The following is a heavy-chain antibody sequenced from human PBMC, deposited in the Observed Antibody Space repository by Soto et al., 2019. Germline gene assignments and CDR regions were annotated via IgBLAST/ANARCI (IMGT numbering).Heavy chain of an antibody. CDR1: GFTLGSYA. CDR3: AKRRGEACNLDS. J-gene: IGHJ5*01. CDR2: VSIGGST. D-gene: IGHD2-21*01. V-gene: IGHV3-23*01. Sequence: GGFLRLSWAASGFTLGSYARGSVRQGRGKGLEWVAVVSIGGSTHYADSVRGRFTISRDNSKNTLSLQMNSLTAEDTAVYFCAKRRGEACNLDSW.